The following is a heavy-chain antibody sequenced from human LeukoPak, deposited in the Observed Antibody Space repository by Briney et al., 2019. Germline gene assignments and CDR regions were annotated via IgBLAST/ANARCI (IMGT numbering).Heavy chain of an antibody. CDR1: GGSISSGGYY. CDR3: ARKDGDSSGYSVFGFDY. CDR2: IYYSGSA. D-gene: IGHD3-22*01. Sequence: SETLSLTCTVSGGSISSGGYYWSWIRQHPGKGLEWIGYIYYSGSAYYNPSLKSRVTISVDTSKNQFSLKLSSVIAADTAVYYCARKDGDSSGYSVFGFDYWGQGTLVTVSS. J-gene: IGHJ4*02. V-gene: IGHV4-31*03.